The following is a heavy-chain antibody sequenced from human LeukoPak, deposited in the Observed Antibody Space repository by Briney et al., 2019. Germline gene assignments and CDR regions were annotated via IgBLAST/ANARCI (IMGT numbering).Heavy chain of an antibody. Sequence: GGSLRLSCAAPGFTFSSYSMNWVRQAPGKGLEWVSSISSSSSYIYYADSVKGRFTISRDNAKNSLYLQMNSLRAEDTAVYYCARVVGSGSYYDYWGQGTLVTVS. CDR1: GFTFSSYS. CDR3: ARVVGSGSYYDY. J-gene: IGHJ4*02. D-gene: IGHD3-10*01. V-gene: IGHV3-21*04. CDR2: ISSSSSYI.